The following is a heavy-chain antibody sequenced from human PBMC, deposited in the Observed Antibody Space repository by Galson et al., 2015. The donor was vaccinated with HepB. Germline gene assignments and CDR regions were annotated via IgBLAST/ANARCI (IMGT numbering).Heavy chain of an antibody. CDR2: IYHSGST. J-gene: IGHJ3*02. V-gene: IGHV4-30-2*01. D-gene: IGHD4-23*01. Sequence: TLSLTCAVSGGCISSGGYSWSWIRQPPGKGLEWIGYIYHSGSTYYNPSLKSRVTISVDRSKNQFSLKLSSVTAADTAVYYCASTVVTPWAFDIWGQGTMVTVSS. CDR3: ASTVVTPWAFDI. CDR1: GGCISSGGYS.